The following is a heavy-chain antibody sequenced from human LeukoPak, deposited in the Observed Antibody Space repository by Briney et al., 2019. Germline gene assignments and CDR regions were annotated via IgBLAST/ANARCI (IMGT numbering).Heavy chain of an antibody. Sequence: GGSLRLSCAASGFTFDDYAMHWVRQAPGKGLEWVSGISWNSGGIGYADSVKGRFTISRDNAKNSLYLQMNSLRAEDTALYYCAKDKERGSSGWFDYWGQGTLVTVSS. CDR3: AKDKERGSSGWFDY. CDR1: GFTFDDYA. J-gene: IGHJ4*02. D-gene: IGHD6-19*01. CDR2: ISWNSGGI. V-gene: IGHV3-9*01.